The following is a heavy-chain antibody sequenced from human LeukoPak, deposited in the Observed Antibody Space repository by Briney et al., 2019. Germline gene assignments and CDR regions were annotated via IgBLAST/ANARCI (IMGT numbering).Heavy chain of an antibody. V-gene: IGHV4-61*02. CDR2: SYTSGST. CDR1: GGSISSGSYY. Sequence: PSQTLSLTCTVSGGSISSGSYYWSWIRQPAGKGLEWIGRSYTSGSTNYNPSLKSRLTISVDTSKNQFSLKLSSVTAADTAVYYCARNHFIDSSGYYVDYWGQGTRVTVSS. D-gene: IGHD3-22*01. CDR3: ARNHFIDSSGYYVDY. J-gene: IGHJ4*02.